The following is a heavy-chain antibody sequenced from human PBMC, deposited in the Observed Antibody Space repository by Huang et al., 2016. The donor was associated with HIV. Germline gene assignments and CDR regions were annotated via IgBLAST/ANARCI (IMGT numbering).Heavy chain of an antibody. Sequence: QVQLVESGGGVVQPGRSLRLSCAASGFAFSSFAMHWIRQDPGKGLQWLAVISTDGTIKNYADSVRGRFTISRDNSKGTVYLQMNSLRPEDTAVYSCARTGSYYYGSGIYHFGDYWGQGTLVTVSS. V-gene: IGHV3-30*01. D-gene: IGHD3-10*01. CDR2: ISTDGTIK. CDR1: GFAFSSFA. J-gene: IGHJ4*02. CDR3: ARTGSYYYGSGIYHFGDY.